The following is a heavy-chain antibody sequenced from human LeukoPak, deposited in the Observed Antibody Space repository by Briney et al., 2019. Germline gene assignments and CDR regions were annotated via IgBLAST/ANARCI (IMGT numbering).Heavy chain of an antibody. V-gene: IGHV3-23*01. CDR3: AINGFRGYTYGSYAF. CDR1: GFTFSNYA. CDR2: ISNSGGST. J-gene: IGHJ4*02. Sequence: PGGSLRLSCAASGFTFSNYAMSWVRQAPGKGLEWVSAISNSGGSTYYADSVKGRFTISRDNSKSTLYLQMNDLRAEDTAVYYCAINGFRGYTYGSYAFWGQGTLVTVSS. D-gene: IGHD5-18*01.